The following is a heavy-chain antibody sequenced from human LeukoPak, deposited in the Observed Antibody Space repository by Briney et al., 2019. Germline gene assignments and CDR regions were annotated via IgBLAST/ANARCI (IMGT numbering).Heavy chain of an antibody. CDR1: GFTFSSYS. CDR2: ISSSSSYI. D-gene: IGHD3-10*01. Sequence: GGSLRLSCAASGFTFSSYSMNWVRQAPGKGLEGVSSISSSSSYIYYADSVKGRFTISRDNAKNSLYLQMNSLRAEDTTVYYCAIFRETGDWFDPWGQGTLVTVSS. V-gene: IGHV3-21*01. CDR3: AIFRETGDWFDP. J-gene: IGHJ5*02.